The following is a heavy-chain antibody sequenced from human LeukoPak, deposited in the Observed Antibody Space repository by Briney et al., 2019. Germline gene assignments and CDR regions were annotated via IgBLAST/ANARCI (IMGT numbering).Heavy chain of an antibody. Sequence: PGRSLRLSCAASGFTFDDYAMHWVRQAPGKGLEWVSGISWNSGSIGYADSVKGRFTISRDNARNSLYLQMSSLRAEDTALYYCAKDPQSSGWYYFDYWGQGTLVTVSS. V-gene: IGHV3-9*01. D-gene: IGHD6-19*01. CDR2: ISWNSGSI. CDR3: AKDPQSSGWYYFDY. J-gene: IGHJ4*02. CDR1: GFTFDDYA.